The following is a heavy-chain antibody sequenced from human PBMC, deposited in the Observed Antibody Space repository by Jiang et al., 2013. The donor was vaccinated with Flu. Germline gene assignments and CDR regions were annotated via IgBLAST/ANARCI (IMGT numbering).Heavy chain of an antibody. Sequence: VQLLESGGGLVKPGGSLRLSCAASGFTFSDYYMTWIRQAPGKGLEWVSYIDGSSTYTNYADSVKGRFSISRDNAQNSLYLQMNSLRSEDTAVYYCARYFYDTGGFLISYFDFWGQGTLVTVSS. D-gene: IGHD3-22*01. J-gene: IGHJ4*02. CDR2: IDGSSTYT. V-gene: IGHV3-11*03. CDR1: GFTFSDYY. CDR3: ARYFYDTGGFLISYFDF.